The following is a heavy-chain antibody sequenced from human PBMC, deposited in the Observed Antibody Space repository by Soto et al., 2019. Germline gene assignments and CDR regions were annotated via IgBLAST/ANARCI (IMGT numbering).Heavy chain of an antibody. Sequence: SDTLSLTCAVYGGTFSVYYWTWIRQPPGTGLEWIGEINHSGSTNSNPSLNSRVTISVDTSKNQFSLKLTSVTAADTAVSYCARDKITGLFDYWGQGTLVTVSS. J-gene: IGHJ4*02. D-gene: IGHD2-8*02. CDR1: GGTFSVYY. V-gene: IGHV4-34*01. CDR2: INHSGST. CDR3: ARDKITGLFDY.